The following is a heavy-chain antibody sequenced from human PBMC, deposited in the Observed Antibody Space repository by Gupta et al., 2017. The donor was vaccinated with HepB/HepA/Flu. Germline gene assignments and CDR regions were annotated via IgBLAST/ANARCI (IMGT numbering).Heavy chain of an antibody. Sequence: QLQLQESGPGLVKPSETLSLTCTVSGGSISSSSYYWGWIRQPPGKALEWIGSIHYSGNTYYIPSLKSRVTMSIDTSKNQFSLELNSVTAADTAVYYCARRGRGQIYSYYYIDVWGKGTTVSVSS. CDR3: ARRGRGQIYSYYYIDV. CDR1: GGSISSSSYY. J-gene: IGHJ6*03. V-gene: IGHV4-39*01. D-gene: IGHD2-15*01. CDR2: IHYSGNT.